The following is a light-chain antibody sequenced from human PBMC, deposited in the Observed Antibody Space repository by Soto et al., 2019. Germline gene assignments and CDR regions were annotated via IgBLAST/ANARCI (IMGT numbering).Light chain of an antibody. J-gene: IGLJ3*02. CDR1: SSDVGGYNY. CDR2: DVS. Sequence: QSALTQPRSVSGSPGQSVTISCTGTSSDVGGYNYVSWYQQYPGKAPKLMTYDVSKRPSGIPDRFSGSKSGNTASLSISGLQAEDEADYYCCSYAGSYPWVFGGGTQLTVL. V-gene: IGLV2-11*01. CDR3: CSYAGSYPWV.